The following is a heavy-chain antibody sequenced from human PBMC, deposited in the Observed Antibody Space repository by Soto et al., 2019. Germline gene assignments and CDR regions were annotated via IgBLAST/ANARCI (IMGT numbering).Heavy chain of an antibody. Sequence: PGGSLRLSCAVSGITVSGKKYITWVRQAPGKGLEWVSALYSTFGTYYADSVKGRFTISRDNSKNMLYLEMNSLRPEDTSMYYCARETYSNYDVYWFDPWGQGTLVTVSS. CDR1: GITVSGKKY. CDR2: LYSTFGT. CDR3: ARETYSNYDVYWFDP. J-gene: IGHJ5*02. V-gene: IGHV3-53*01. D-gene: IGHD4-4*01.